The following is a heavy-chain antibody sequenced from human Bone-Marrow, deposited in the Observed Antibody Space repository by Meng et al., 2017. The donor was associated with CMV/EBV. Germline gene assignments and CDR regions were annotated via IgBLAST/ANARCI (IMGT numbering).Heavy chain of an antibody. CDR3: ARQRVDCSGGSCYYNYYYYGMDV. Sequence: GGSLRLSCAASGFTFSSYWMHWVRQAPGKGLVWVSRINSDGSSTSYADSVKGRLTISRDNAKNTLYLQMNSLRAEDTAVYYCARQRVDCSGGSCYYNYYYYGMDVWGQGTTVTVSS. CDR2: INSDGSST. V-gene: IGHV3-74*01. D-gene: IGHD2-15*01. CDR1: GFTFSSYW. J-gene: IGHJ6*02.